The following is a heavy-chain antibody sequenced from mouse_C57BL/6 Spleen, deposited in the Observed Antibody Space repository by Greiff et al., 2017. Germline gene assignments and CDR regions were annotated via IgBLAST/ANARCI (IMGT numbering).Heavy chain of an antibody. CDR1: GYTFTDYE. CDR2: IDPETGGT. Sequence: VQLQESGAELVRPGASVTLSCKASGYTFTDYEMHWVKQTPVHGLEWIGAIDPETGGTAYNQKFKGKAILTADKSSSTAYMELRSLTSEDSAVYYCTSGDLLWSALDYWGQGTTVTVSS. CDR3: TSGDLLWSALDY. J-gene: IGHJ2*01. D-gene: IGHD2-1*01. V-gene: IGHV1-15*01.